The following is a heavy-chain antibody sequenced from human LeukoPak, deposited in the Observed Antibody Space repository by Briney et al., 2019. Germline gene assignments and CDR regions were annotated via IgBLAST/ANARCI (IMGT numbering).Heavy chain of an antibody. V-gene: IGHV3-30-3*01. CDR3: AREGPGSGSYYFDY. J-gene: IGHJ4*02. CDR1: GFTFSSYA. Sequence: GGSLRLSCAASGFTFSSYAMHWVRQAPGKGLEWVAVISYDGSNKYYADSVKGRFTISRDNSKNKLYLQMNSLRAEDTAVYYCAREGPGSGSYYFDYWGQGTLVTVSS. CDR2: ISYDGSNK. D-gene: IGHD6-19*01.